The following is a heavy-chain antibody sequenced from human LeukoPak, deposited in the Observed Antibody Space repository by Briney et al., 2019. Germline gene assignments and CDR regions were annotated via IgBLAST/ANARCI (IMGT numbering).Heavy chain of an antibody. CDR2: IYYSGST. Sequence: PSETLSLTCTVSGGSISSTNYYWGWIRQPPGKGLEWIGIIYYSGSTYYNPSLKSRVTISVDTSKNQFSLKLSSVTAADTAVYYCARRSGYYFLYYYYYMDVWGKGTTVTISS. V-gene: IGHV4-39*07. D-gene: IGHD3-22*01. CDR1: GGSISSTNYY. CDR3: ARRSGYYFLYYYYYMDV. J-gene: IGHJ6*03.